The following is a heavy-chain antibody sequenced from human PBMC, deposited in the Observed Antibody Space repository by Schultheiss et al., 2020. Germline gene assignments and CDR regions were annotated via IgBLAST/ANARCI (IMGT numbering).Heavy chain of an antibody. CDR2: IYPGDSDT. CDR1: GYSFTSYW. D-gene: IGHD3-9*01. J-gene: IGHJ6*02. V-gene: IGHV5-51*01. CDR3: ARRGDILTTLWYGMDV. Sequence: GESLKISCKGSGYSFTSYWIGWVRQMPGKGLEWMGIIYPGDSDTRYSPSFQGQVTISADKSLSTAYLQWSSLKASDTAIYYCARRGDILTTLWYGMDVWGQGTTVTVSS.